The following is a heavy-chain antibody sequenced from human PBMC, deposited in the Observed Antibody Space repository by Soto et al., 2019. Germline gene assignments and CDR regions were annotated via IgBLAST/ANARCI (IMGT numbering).Heavy chain of an antibody. CDR3: ARGGQDFWSGPFDY. D-gene: IGHD3-3*01. J-gene: IGHJ4*02. CDR2: IDNSGNT. Sequence: NPSETLSLTCTVSDGSISTYFCNWIRQPAGKGLEWIGRIDNSGNTNYNPSLKSRVTMSADTSRNQFSLKLNSVTAADTAVYYCARGGQDFWSGPFDYWGQGALVTVSS. V-gene: IGHV4-4*07. CDR1: DGSISTYF.